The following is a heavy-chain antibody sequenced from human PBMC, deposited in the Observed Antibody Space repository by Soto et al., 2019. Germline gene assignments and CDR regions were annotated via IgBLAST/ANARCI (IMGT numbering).Heavy chain of an antibody. CDR2: ISAYNGNT. Sequence: ASVKVSCKASGYTFTSYGISWVRQAPGQGLEWMGWISAYNGNTSYAQKLQGRVTMTTDTSTSTAYMELRSLRSDDTAVYYCASSXAFPGYPRPYYYYGMDVWGQGTTVTVSS. V-gene: IGHV1-18*04. D-gene: IGHD5-18*01. CDR3: ASSXAFPGYPRPYYYYGMDV. CDR1: GYTFTSYG. J-gene: IGHJ6*02.